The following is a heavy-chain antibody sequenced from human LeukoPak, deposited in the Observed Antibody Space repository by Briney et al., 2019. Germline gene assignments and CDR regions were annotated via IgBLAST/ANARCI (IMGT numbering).Heavy chain of an antibody. CDR1: GYTFTSYY. D-gene: IGHD6-6*01. CDR3: ARDSGSSSSIDY. V-gene: IGHV1-46*01. Sequence: ASVKVSCKASGYTFTSYYMHWVRQAPGQGLEWMGIINPSGGSTSYAQKFQGRVTMTTDTSTSTAYMELRSLRSDDTAVYYCARDSGSSSSIDYWGQGTLVTVSS. CDR2: INPSGGST. J-gene: IGHJ4*02.